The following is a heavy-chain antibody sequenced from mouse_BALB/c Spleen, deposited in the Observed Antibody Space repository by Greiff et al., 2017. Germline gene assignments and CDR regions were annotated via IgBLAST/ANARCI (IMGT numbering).Heavy chain of an antibody. J-gene: IGHJ2*01. Sequence: EVKVVESGGGLVQPGGSLKLSCAASGFTFSSYGMSWVRQTPDKRLELVATINSNGGSTYYPDSVKGRFTISRDNAKNTLYLQMSSLKSEDTAMYYCARDRDYYGSRGYYFDYWGQGTTLTVSS. V-gene: IGHV5-6-3*01. D-gene: IGHD1-1*01. CDR1: GFTFSSYG. CDR3: ARDRDYYGSRGYYFDY. CDR2: INSNGGST.